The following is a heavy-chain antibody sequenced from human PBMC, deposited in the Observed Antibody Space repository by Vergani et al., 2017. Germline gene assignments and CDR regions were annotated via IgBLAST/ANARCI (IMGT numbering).Heavy chain of an antibody. Sequence: QVQLVQSGSVLKKPGASVKVSCKSSGYTFTSYAMNWVRQAPGQGLEWMGWINTNTGNPTYAPGFTGRFVFSFDTSVSTAYLQISSLKAEDTAVYYCARGLTYYDFWSGYRVYNWFDPWGQGTLVTVSS. CDR2: INTNTGNP. J-gene: IGHJ5*02. CDR3: ARGLTYYDFWSGYRVYNWFDP. CDR1: GYTFTSYA. V-gene: IGHV7-4-1*02. D-gene: IGHD3-3*01.